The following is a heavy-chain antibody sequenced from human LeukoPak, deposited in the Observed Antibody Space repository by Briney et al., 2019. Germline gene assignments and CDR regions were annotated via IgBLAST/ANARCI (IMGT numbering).Heavy chain of an antibody. D-gene: IGHD1-26*01. CDR3: ARAVRVGASNWFDP. CDR1: GGSISSYY. Sequence: SETLSLTCHVSGGSISSYYWSWIRQPPGKGLEWIGSNYYSGSTNYNPSLKSRVTISVDTSKNQFSLKLSSVTAADTAVYYCARAVRVGASNWFDPWGQGTLVTVSS. CDR2: NYYSGST. V-gene: IGHV4-59*01. J-gene: IGHJ5*02.